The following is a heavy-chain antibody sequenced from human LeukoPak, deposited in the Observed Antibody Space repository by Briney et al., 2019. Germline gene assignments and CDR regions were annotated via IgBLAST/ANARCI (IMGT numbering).Heavy chain of an antibody. Sequence: GGSLRLSCSASGFTFSSYAMHWVRQAPGKGLEYVSAISGNGGNTYYADSVKGRFTISRDNSKNTLYLQMSSLRAEDTAVYYCARARRYRSSWYHDYWGQGSLVTVSS. CDR3: ARARRYRSSWYHDY. D-gene: IGHD6-13*01. V-gene: IGHV3-64D*06. J-gene: IGHJ4*02. CDR1: GFTFSSYA. CDR2: ISGNGGNT.